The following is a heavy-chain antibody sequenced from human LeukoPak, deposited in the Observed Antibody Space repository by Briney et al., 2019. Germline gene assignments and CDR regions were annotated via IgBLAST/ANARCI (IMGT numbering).Heavy chain of an antibody. CDR2: INPSGGST. Sequence: GASVKVSCKASDYTFTSYGISWVRQAPGQGLEWMGIINPSGGSTSYAQKFQGRVTMTRDMSTGTVFMELSSLRSEDTAVYYCARTLEAAAEHDYWGQGTLVTVSS. J-gene: IGHJ4*02. D-gene: IGHD6-13*01. CDR3: ARTLEAAAEHDY. V-gene: IGHV1-46*01. CDR1: DYTFTSYG.